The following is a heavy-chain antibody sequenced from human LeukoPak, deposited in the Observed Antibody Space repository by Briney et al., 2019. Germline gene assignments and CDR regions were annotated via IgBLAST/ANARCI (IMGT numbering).Heavy chain of an antibody. CDR1: GYTFTSDY. Sequence: ASVKVSCKASGYTFTSDYMHWVRQAPGQGLEWTGIINPSGGSTSYAQKFQGRVTMTRDTSTSTVYMELSSLRSEDTAVYYCAREPITIFGVAALEGNWFDPWGQGTLVTVSS. CDR3: AREPITIFGVAALEGNWFDP. V-gene: IGHV1-46*01. D-gene: IGHD3-3*01. CDR2: INPSGGST. J-gene: IGHJ5*02.